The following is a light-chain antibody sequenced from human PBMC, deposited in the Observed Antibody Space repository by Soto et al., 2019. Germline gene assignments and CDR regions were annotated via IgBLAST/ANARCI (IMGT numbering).Light chain of an antibody. CDR2: KVS. Sequence: EAVMTQSPLSLPVTLGQPASISCRSSQSLVYSTGNTYLNWFQHRPGQSPRRLIYKVSNRDSGVSDRFGGSGWSTVFTLISGRVEAEDVGVYCCMQGTHWITFGEGTRLEIK. CDR1: QSLVYSTGNTY. J-gene: IGKJ5*01. V-gene: IGKV2-30*01. CDR3: MQGTHWIT.